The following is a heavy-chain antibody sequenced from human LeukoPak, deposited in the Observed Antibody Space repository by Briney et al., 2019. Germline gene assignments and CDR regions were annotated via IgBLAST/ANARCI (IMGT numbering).Heavy chain of an antibody. Sequence: GGSLRLSCAASGFTVSSNYMSWVRQAPGKGLEWVSVIYSGGSTYYADSVKGRFTISRDNSKNTLYLQMNSLRAEDTAVYYCARERYYYDSSGFHFDYWGQGTLVTVSS. D-gene: IGHD3-22*01. V-gene: IGHV3-66*01. CDR1: GFTVSSNY. CDR2: IYSGGST. CDR3: ARERYYYDSSGFHFDY. J-gene: IGHJ4*02.